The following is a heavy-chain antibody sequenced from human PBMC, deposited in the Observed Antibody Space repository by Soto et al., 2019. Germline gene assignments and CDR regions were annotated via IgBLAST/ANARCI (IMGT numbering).Heavy chain of an antibody. CDR3: ARLAYDFWSGYPPAGYYYFGMAA. CDR2: IYYSGST. V-gene: IGHV4-59*01. D-gene: IGHD3-3*01. J-gene: IGHJ6*02. Sequence: PSETLYLTCTVSGGSISSYYWSWIRQPPGKGLEWIGYIYYSGSTNYNPSLKSRVTISVDTSKNQFSLKLSSVTAADTAVYYCARLAYDFWSGYPPAGYYYFGMAAWGQGTTVT. CDR1: GGSISSYY.